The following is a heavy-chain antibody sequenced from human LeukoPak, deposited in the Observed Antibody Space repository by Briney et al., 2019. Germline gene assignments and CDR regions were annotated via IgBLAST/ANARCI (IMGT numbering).Heavy chain of an antibody. Sequence: GGSLRPSCAASGFTFSSYAMSWVRQAPGKGLEWVSAVSGGGGSTYYADSVKGRFTISRDNSKNTLYLQMNSLRAEDTAVYYCANVRGYCSTTSCYLDYWGQGTLVTVSS. CDR1: GFTFSSYA. CDR3: ANVRGYCSTTSCYLDY. J-gene: IGHJ4*02. V-gene: IGHV3-23*01. CDR2: VSGGGGST. D-gene: IGHD2-2*01.